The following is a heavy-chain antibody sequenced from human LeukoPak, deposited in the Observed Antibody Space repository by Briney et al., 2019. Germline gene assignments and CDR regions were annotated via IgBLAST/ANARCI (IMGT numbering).Heavy chain of an antibody. CDR2: INHSGST. CDR1: GGSFSGYY. Sequence: PSETLSLTCAAYGGSFSGYYWSWIRQPPGKGLEWIGEINHSGSTNYNPSLKSRVTISVDTSKNQFSLKLSSVTAADTAVYYCARGRIVVVVAARHYFDYWGQGTLVTVSS. J-gene: IGHJ4*02. CDR3: ARGRIVVVVAARHYFDY. V-gene: IGHV4-34*01. D-gene: IGHD2-15*01.